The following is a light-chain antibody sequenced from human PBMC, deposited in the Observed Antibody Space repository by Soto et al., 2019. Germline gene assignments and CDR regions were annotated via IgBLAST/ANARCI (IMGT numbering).Light chain of an antibody. J-gene: IGLJ2*01. CDR2: LNSDGSH. CDR3: QTWGSGIQV. CDR1: SGHSSYA. Sequence: QLVLTQSPSASASLGASVKFTCTRSSGHSSYAIAWHQQQPEKGPRYLMKLNSDGSHSKGDGIPDRFSGSSSGAERYLTISRLQSEDEADYYCQTWGSGIQVFGGGTKLTVL. V-gene: IGLV4-69*01.